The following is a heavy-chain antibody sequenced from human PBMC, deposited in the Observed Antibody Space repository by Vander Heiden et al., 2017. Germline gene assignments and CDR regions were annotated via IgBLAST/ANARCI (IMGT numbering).Heavy chain of an antibody. CDR1: GFTFSSYG. D-gene: IGHD3-16*01. V-gene: IGHV3-33*01. Sequence: QVQPVASGGGVVQPGRSLRLPCAASGFTFSSYGMHWVRQAPGKGLEWVAVIWYDGSNKYYADSVKGRFTISRDNSKNTLYLQMNSLRAEDTAVYYCARDAPRGWYFDLWGRGTLVTVSS. CDR2: IWYDGSNK. CDR3: ARDAPRGWYFDL. J-gene: IGHJ2*01.